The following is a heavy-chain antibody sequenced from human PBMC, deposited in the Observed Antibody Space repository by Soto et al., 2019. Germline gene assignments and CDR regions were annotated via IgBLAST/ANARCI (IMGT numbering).Heavy chain of an antibody. CDR1: GFTFSSFA. J-gene: IGHJ4*02. Sequence: EVQLLESGGGLVQPGGSLRLSCAASGFTFSSFAMSWVRQAPGKGLEWVSAISGSGGTTYYADSVKGRFTISRDNSKNTMYLQMNSLRTEDTAVYYCAKDQGYCSGGSWYDYWGQGTLVTVSS. CDR2: ISGSGGTT. V-gene: IGHV3-23*01. D-gene: IGHD2-15*01. CDR3: AKDQGYCSGGSWYDY.